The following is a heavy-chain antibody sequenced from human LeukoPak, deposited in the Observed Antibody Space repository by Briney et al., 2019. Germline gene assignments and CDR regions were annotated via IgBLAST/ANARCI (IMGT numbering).Heavy chain of an antibody. D-gene: IGHD6-13*01. CDR2: ISSSSSTI. Sequence: PGGSLRLSCAASGFTFSSYSMTWVRQAPGKGLEWVSYISSSSSTIYYADSVKGRFTISRDNAKNSLYLQMNSLRAEDTAVYYCARVGAAAGTPLPDYYYGMDVWGQGTTVTVSS. CDR1: GFTFSSYS. J-gene: IGHJ6*02. CDR3: ARVGAAAGTPLPDYYYGMDV. V-gene: IGHV3-48*01.